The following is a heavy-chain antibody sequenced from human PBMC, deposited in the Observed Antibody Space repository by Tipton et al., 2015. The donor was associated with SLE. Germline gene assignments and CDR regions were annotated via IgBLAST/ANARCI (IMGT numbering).Heavy chain of an antibody. D-gene: IGHD1-26*01. CDR1: GFTFSLYW. J-gene: IGHJ3*02. Sequence: SLRLSCAASGFTFSLYWMSWLRQAPGKGLEWVASIKQRGSEEYYVDSVEGRFTISRDDAKNSLYLQMNSLRAEDTALYFCAKPLYSGSYYFAVHIWGQGTMVLVSS. CDR2: IKQRGSEE. CDR3: AKPLYSGSYYFAVHI. V-gene: IGHV3-7*03.